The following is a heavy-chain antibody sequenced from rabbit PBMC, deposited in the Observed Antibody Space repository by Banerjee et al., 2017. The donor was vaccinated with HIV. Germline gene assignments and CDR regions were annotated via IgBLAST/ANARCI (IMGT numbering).Heavy chain of an antibody. CDR3: ARDVYRSGWNGDFNL. CDR2: IYTGSGIA. D-gene: IGHD4-1*01. CDR1: GFSFSSSYW. V-gene: IGHV1S45*01. J-gene: IGHJ4*01. Sequence: QEQLEESGGDLVKPEGSLTLTCTASGFSFSSSYWICWVRQAPGKGLEWIACIYTGSGIAYYASWAKGRFTISKTSSTTVTLQMTSLTAADTATYFCARDVYRSGWNGDFNLWGPGTLVTVS.